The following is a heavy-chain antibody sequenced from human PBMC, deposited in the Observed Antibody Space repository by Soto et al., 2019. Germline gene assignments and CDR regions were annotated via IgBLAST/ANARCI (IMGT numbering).Heavy chain of an antibody. CDR3: ASSTFGGVIVPYYFDY. CDR1: GGTFSSYA. V-gene: IGHV1-69*13. D-gene: IGHD3-16*02. CDR2: IIPIFGTA. J-gene: IGHJ4*02. Sequence: SVKVSCKASGGTFSSYAISWVRQAPGQGLEWMGGIIPIFGTANYAQKFQGRVTITADESTSTAYMELSSLRSEDTAVYYCASSTFGGVIVPYYFDYWGQGTLVTVSS.